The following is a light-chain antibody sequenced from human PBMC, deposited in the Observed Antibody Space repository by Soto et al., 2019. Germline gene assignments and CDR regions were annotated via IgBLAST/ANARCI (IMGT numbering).Light chain of an antibody. CDR1: QNVYINS. Sequence: EVVLTQSPGTLSLSPGERATLSCRASQNVYINSLAWYQQKPGQPPRLLIYGASTRAAAIPDRFSGSGSGADFALSIDGLEPADFAIYYCQQYGDSPLTFGPGTRVD. J-gene: IGKJ3*01. CDR3: QQYGDSPLT. V-gene: IGKV3-20*01. CDR2: GAS.